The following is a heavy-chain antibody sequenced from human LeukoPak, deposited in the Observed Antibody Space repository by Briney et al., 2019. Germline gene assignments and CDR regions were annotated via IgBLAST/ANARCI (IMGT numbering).Heavy chain of an antibody. D-gene: IGHD3-10*01. CDR1: GFTFSNYA. CDR3: AKGREWLFSYFDF. V-gene: IGHV3-23*01. J-gene: IGHJ4*02. Sequence: GGSLRLSCAASGFTFSNYAMSWVRQAPGKGLEWVAAINNDGRSTYYADSVKGRFTISRDNSKSTLYLQMNSLRADDSAVYFCAKGREWLFSYFDFWGQGTLVTVSS. CDR2: INNDGRST.